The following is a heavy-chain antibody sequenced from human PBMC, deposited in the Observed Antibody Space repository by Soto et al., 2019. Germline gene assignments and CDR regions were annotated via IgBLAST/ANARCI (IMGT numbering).Heavy chain of an antibody. CDR3: ARHGDGTARRHYYYGMDV. D-gene: IGHD6-6*01. CDR2: IYYSGST. Sequence: SETLSLTCTVSGGSISSYYWSWIRQPPGKGLEWIGYIYYSGSTNYNPSLKSRVTISVDTSKNPFSLKLSSVTAADTAVYYCARHGDGTARRHYYYGMDVWGQGTTVTVSS. J-gene: IGHJ6*02. V-gene: IGHV4-59*08. CDR1: GGSISSYY.